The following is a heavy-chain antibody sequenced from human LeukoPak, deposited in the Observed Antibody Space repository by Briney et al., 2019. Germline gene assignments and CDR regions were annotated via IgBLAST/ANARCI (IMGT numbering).Heavy chain of an antibody. Sequence: PGGSLRLSCAASGFTFSSYEMHWVRQATGKGLEWVSAIGTAGDTYYPGSVKGRFTISRENAKNSLYLQMNSLRAGDTAVYYCARASDYGDWSDAFDIWGQGTMVTVSS. CDR3: ARASDYGDWSDAFDI. D-gene: IGHD4-17*01. CDR2: IGTAGDT. V-gene: IGHV3-13*01. CDR1: GFTFSSYE. J-gene: IGHJ3*02.